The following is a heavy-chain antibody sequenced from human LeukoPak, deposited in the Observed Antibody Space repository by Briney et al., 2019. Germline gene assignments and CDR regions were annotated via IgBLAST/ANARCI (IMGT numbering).Heavy chain of an antibody. CDR1: GFTFSSYG. J-gene: IGHJ4*02. Sequence: GGSLRLSCAASGFTFSSYGMHWVRQAPGKGLEWVAFIRYDGTNKYYADSVKGRFTISRDDSKNTLYPQMNSLRAEDTAVYYCAKDGLPYSSSWGQNEYWGQGTLVTVSS. V-gene: IGHV3-30*02. D-gene: IGHD6-13*01. CDR2: IRYDGTNK. CDR3: AKDGLPYSSSWGQNEY.